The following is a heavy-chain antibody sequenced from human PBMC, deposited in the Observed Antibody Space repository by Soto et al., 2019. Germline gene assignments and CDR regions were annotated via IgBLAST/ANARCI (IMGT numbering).Heavy chain of an antibody. V-gene: IGHV3-9*01. CDR2: ITWNSRVL. Sequence: EVQLVESGGRLVQPGRSLRLSCVGTGLNFDDFAMHWVRQAPGKGLEWVSGITWNSRVLAYADSVKGRFIISRDNARNSLYLQMDSLRDEDTALYYCAKGRYDFWSPYYFVSWGQGTLVTVSS. CDR3: AKGRYDFWSPYYFVS. J-gene: IGHJ4*02. CDR1: GLNFDDFA. D-gene: IGHD3-3*01.